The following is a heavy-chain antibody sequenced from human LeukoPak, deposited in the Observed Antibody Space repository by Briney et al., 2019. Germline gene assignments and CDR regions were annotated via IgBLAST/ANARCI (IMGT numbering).Heavy chain of an antibody. V-gene: IGHV4-61*01. CDR3: ARTTEGGYTYDYFYYYYMDV. Sequence: SETLSLTCTVSGYSISSSYYWNWIRQPPGKGLEWIGYIFYSGRTSYNPSLKSRVTLSVDTSKNWFSLRLTSVTAADTAVYYCARTTEGGYTYDYFYYYYMDVWGKGTTVTISS. D-gene: IGHD5-18*01. CDR1: GYSISSSYY. J-gene: IGHJ6*03. CDR2: IFYSGRT.